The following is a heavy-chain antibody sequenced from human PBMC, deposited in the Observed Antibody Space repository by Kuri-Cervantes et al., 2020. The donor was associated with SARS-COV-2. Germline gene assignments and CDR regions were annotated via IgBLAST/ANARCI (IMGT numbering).Heavy chain of an antibody. CDR1: GGSFSGYY. CDR3: ARGVYWNDPRDARGFDY. V-gene: IGHV4-34*01. Sequence: SETLSLTCAVYGGSFSGYYWSWIRQPPGKGLEWIGEINHSGSTNYNPSLKSRVTISVDTSKNQFSLKLSSVTAADTAVYYCARGVYWNDPRDARGFDYWGQGTLVTVSS. D-gene: IGHD1-1*01. CDR2: INHSGST. J-gene: IGHJ4*02.